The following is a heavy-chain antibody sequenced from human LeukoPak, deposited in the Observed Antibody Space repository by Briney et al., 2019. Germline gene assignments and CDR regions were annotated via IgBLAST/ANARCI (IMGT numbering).Heavy chain of an antibody. D-gene: IGHD5/OR15-5a*01. J-gene: IGHJ4*02. Sequence: GGSLRLSCAASGFTFSDYYMSWIRQAPGKGLEWVSYISSGSSYTNNADSVKGRFTISRDNAKNSLYLQMNSLRADDTAVYYCAKARGSSVYEQFDYWGQGTQVTVSP. CDR3: AKARGSSVYEQFDY. CDR2: ISSGSSYT. V-gene: IGHV3-11*05. CDR1: GFTFSDYY.